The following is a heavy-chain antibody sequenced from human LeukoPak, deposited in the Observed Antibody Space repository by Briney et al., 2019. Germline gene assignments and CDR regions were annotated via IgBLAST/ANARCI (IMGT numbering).Heavy chain of an antibody. CDR3: ARQRVEMATAPIGDFDY. J-gene: IGHJ4*02. CDR1: GYSFTSYW. V-gene: IGHV5-51*01. Sequence: GESLKISCKGSGYSFTSYWIGWVRQMPGKGLECMGIIYPGDSDTRYSPSFQGQVTISADKSISTAYLQWSSLKASDTAMYYCARQRVEMATAPIGDFDYWGQGTLVTVSS. D-gene: IGHD5-24*01. CDR2: IYPGDSDT.